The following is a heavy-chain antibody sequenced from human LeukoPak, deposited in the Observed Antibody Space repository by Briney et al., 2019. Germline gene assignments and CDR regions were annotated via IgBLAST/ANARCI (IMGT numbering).Heavy chain of an antibody. Sequence: GGSLRLSCAASGFTFSDYYMSWIRQAPGKGLEWVANIKQDGSEQYYVDSVKGRFTISRDDAKNSLYLQMNSLRAEDTAVYYCARDKIVGATHFDYWGQGTLVTVSS. V-gene: IGHV3-7*01. CDR2: IKQDGSEQ. J-gene: IGHJ4*02. D-gene: IGHD1-26*01. CDR1: GFTFSDYY. CDR3: ARDKIVGATHFDY.